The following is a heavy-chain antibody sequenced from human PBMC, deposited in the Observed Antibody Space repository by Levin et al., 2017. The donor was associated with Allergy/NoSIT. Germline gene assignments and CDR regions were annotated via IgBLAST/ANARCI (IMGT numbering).Heavy chain of an antibody. J-gene: IGHJ2*01. Sequence: SETLSLACSVSGGSVSTGTYHWSWIRQSPGTGLEWIGYIHYSGAANYNPSVSTRATISLDRSKNQFSLNLRSVTAADTAVYYCARALSRYWAAGARHFDLWGRRTLVTVSS. V-gene: IGHV4-61*01. CDR3: ARALSRYWAAGARHFDL. CDR2: IHYSGAA. D-gene: IGHD2-8*02. CDR1: GGSVSTGTYH.